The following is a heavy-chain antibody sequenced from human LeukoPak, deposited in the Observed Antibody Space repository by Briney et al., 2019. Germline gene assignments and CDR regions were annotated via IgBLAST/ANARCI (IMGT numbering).Heavy chain of an antibody. V-gene: IGHV4-59*01. D-gene: IGHD2-21*02. CDR3: ARSPHIVVVTAIVDFDY. Sequence: SETLSLTCTVSGGSISSYYWSWIRQPPGKGLEWIGYIYYSGSTNYNPSLKSRVTISVDTSKNQFSLKLSSVTAADTAVYYCARSPHIVVVTAIVDFDYWGQGTLVTVSS. CDR1: GGSISSYY. CDR2: IYYSGST. J-gene: IGHJ4*02.